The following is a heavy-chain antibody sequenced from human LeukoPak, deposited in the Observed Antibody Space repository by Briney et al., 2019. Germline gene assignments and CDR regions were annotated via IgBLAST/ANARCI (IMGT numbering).Heavy chain of an antibody. J-gene: IGHJ4*02. V-gene: IGHV3-30*04. CDR1: GFTFSSYA. Sequence: QPGGSLRLSCAASGFTFSSYAMHWVRQAPGKGLEWVAVISYDGSNKYYADSVKGRFTISRDNSKNTLYLQMNSLRAEDTAVYYCARDSTTAMVIFGDWGQGTLVTVSS. CDR2: ISYDGSNK. CDR3: ARDSTTAMVIFGD. D-gene: IGHD5-18*01.